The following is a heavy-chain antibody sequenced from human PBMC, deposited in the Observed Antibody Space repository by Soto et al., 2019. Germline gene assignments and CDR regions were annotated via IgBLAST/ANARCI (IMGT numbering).Heavy chain of an antibody. J-gene: IGHJ4*01. V-gene: IGHV3-48*02. CDR1: GFTFSSHS. Sequence: PGGSLRLSCTASGFTFSSHSMNWVRQAPGKGLEWVSYISSISTTIYYADSVNGRLTISRDNVKNSLFLQMNSLTDDDTAVYYCANQTHPGSYDFGAYDQYAFDFWGQGTLVTVSS. CDR3: ANQTHPGSYDFGAYDQYAFDF. D-gene: IGHD4-17*01. CDR2: ISSISTTI.